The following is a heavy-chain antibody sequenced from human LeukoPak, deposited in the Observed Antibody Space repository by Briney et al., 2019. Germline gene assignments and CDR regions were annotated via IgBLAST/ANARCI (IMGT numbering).Heavy chain of an antibody. CDR3: ARMVRGVMDYYYYGMDV. CDR1: GGSISSGGYY. Sequence: TLSLTCTVSGGSISSGGYYWSWIRQHPGKGLEWIGYIYYSGSTYYNPSLKSRVTISVDTSKNQFSLKLSSVTAADTAVYYCARMVRGVMDYYYYGMDVWGQGTTVTVSS. CDR2: IYYSGST. V-gene: IGHV4-31*03. D-gene: IGHD3-10*01. J-gene: IGHJ6*02.